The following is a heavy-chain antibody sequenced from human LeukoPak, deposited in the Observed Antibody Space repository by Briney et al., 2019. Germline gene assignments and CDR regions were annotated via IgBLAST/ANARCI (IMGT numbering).Heavy chain of an antibody. J-gene: IGHJ4*02. Sequence: ASVKVSCKASGYTFTSYDINRVRQATGQGLEWMGWMNPNSGNTGYAQKFQGRVTMTRNTSISTAYMELSSLRSEDTAVYYCARGRWMVRDFDYWGQGTLVTVSS. CDR3: ARGRWMVRDFDY. V-gene: IGHV1-8*01. CDR1: GYTFTSYD. D-gene: IGHD3-10*01. CDR2: MNPNSGNT.